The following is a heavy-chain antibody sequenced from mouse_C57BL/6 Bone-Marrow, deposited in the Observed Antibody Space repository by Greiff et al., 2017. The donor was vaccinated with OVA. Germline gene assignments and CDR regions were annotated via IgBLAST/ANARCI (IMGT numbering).Heavy chain of an antibody. V-gene: IGHV1-50*01. CDR1: GYTFTSYW. CDR2: IDPSDSYT. J-gene: IGHJ3*01. D-gene: IGHD4-1*01. CDR3: ARTGTIAY. Sequence: VQLQQPGAELVKPGASVKLSCKASGYTFTSYWMPWVKQRPGQGLEWIGEIDPSDSYTNYNQKFKGKATLTVDTSSSTAYMQLSSLTSEDSAVYYCARTGTIAYWGQGTLVTVSA.